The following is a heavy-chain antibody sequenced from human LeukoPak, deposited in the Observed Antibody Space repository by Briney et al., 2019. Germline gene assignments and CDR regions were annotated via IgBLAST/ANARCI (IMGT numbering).Heavy chain of an antibody. J-gene: IGHJ4*02. CDR1: GGSISSYY. CDR3: ARHFDY. Sequence: KPSETLSLTCTVSGGSISSYYWSWIRQPPGKGLEWIGSTYYSGSTNYNPSLKSRVTISVDTSKNQFSLKLSSVTAADTAVYYCARHFDYWGQGTLVTVSS. CDR2: TYYSGST. V-gene: IGHV4-59*08.